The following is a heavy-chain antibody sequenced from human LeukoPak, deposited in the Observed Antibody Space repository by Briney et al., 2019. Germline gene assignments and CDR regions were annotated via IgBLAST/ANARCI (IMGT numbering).Heavy chain of an antibody. CDR2: IYYTGTT. V-gene: IGHV4-59*08. Sequence: PSETLSLTCTVSGGSFGTYYWTWIRQPPGKGLEWIGNIYYTGTTKYNPSLKSRVTLSVDTSKNQFSLKLTSVTATDTAVYYCARLKYDGGWYGPDYWGQGTLVTVSS. D-gene: IGHD6-19*01. CDR1: GGSFGTYY. CDR3: ARLKYDGGWYGPDY. J-gene: IGHJ4*02.